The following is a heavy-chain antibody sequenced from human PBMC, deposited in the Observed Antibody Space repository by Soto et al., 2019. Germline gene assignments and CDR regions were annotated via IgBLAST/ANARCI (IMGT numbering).Heavy chain of an antibody. CDR3: ARRWAVPGSYYYGMDV. D-gene: IGHD6-19*01. Sequence: EVQLVESGGGLVKPGGSLRLSCEASGFTFSSYSMNWVRQAPGKGLEWVSSISSSSIYIYYADSVKGRFTISRNNAKNSLLLQRNSLTAEDTAVYFCARRWAVPGSYYYGMDVWGQGTTVTVSS. CDR2: ISSSSIYI. V-gene: IGHV3-21*01. CDR1: GFTFSSYS. J-gene: IGHJ6*02.